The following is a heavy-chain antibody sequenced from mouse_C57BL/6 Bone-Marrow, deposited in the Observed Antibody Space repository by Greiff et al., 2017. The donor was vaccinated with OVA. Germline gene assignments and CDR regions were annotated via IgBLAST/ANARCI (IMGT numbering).Heavy chain of an antibody. CDR1: GFSLTSYG. CDR2: IWRGGSS. D-gene: IGHD6-2*01. J-gene: IGHJ3*01. Sequence: VQLQQSGPGLVQPSPSLSLTCTVSGFSLTSYGVPWVRQSPGKGLEWLGVIWRGGSSDYNAAFISSLSTSKDNSKSQAFFKMNSLQADDTAVYYCARTVSGSGFAYWGQGTLVTVSA. CDR3: ARTVSGSGFAY. V-gene: IGHV2-2*01.